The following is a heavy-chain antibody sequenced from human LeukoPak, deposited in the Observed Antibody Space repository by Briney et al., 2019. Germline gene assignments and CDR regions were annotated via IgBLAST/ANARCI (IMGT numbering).Heavy chain of an antibody. CDR2: INPGRGRT. V-gene: IGHV1-2*02. CDR3: ARGSSIHVLLYHYYYMDV. J-gene: IGHJ6*03. Sequence: ASVRVSCKASGYTFTGYYMHWVRQAPGQGLEWMGWINPGRGRTNYAQNFQDRVAMTRDTSISTAYMELSSLRSDDTAVYYCARGSSIHVLLYHYYYMDVWGKGTTVAVSS. CDR1: GYTFTGYY. D-gene: IGHD2-2*01.